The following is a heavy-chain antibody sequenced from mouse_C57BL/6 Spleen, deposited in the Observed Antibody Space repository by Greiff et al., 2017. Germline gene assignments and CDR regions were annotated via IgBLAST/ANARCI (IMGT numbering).Heavy chain of an antibody. D-gene: IGHD1-1*01. V-gene: IGHV2-6*01. Sequence: VKLVESGPGLVAPSQSLSITCTVSGFSLTSYGVDWVRQSPGQGLEWLGVIWGGGRTNYNSALKSRLSISKDNAKSQVFLKMNSLQTDDTSMYYCASEGDGSSYGGFAYWGQGTLVTVSA. CDR1: GFSLTSYG. CDR2: IWGGGRT. J-gene: IGHJ3*01. CDR3: ASEGDGSSYGGFAY.